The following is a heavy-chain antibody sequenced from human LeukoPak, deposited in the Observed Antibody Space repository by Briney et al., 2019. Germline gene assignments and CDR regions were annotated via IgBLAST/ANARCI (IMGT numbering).Heavy chain of an antibody. CDR2: ISSSSSTI. CDR3: ARESSVKDFDY. Sequence: GGSLRLSCAASGFTFSSYSMNWVRQAPGKGLEWVSYISSSSSTIYYADSVKGRSTISRDNAKNSLYLQMNSLRAEDTAVYYCARESSVKDFDYWGQGTLVTVSS. D-gene: IGHD2-2*01. J-gene: IGHJ4*02. V-gene: IGHV3-48*01. CDR1: GFTFSSYS.